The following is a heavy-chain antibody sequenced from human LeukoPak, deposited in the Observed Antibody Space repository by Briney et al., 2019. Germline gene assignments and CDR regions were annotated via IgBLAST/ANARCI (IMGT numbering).Heavy chain of an antibody. CDR1: GGTFSSYA. CDR2: IIPIFGTA. CDR3: ARDLELAAAGFSYYYYMDV. D-gene: IGHD6-13*01. J-gene: IGHJ6*03. Sequence: SVKVSCKASGGTFSSYAISWVRQAPGQGLEWMGGIIPIFGTANYAQKFQGRATITADESTSTAYMELSSLRSEDTAVYYCARDLELAAAGFSYYYYMDVWGKGTTVTVSS. V-gene: IGHV1-69*13.